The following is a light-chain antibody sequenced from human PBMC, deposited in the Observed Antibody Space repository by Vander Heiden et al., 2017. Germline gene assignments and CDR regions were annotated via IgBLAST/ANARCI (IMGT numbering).Light chain of an antibody. Sequence: EIVMTQSPATLSVSPGERATLSCRASQSVSSNVAWYQQKPGQAPRLLIYGASTRATGIPARFSGSGSGTEFTLTISSLQSEDFAVYYCQQDNNCPLTFGGGTKVEIK. CDR2: GAS. CDR1: QSVSSN. J-gene: IGKJ4*01. CDR3: QQDNNCPLT. V-gene: IGKV3D-15*01.